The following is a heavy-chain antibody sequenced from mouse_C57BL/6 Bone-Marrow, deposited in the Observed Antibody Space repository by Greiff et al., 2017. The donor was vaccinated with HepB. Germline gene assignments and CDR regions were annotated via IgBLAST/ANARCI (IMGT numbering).Heavy chain of an antibody. J-gene: IGHJ1*03. CDR3: ARDGPYYDYDDWYFDV. Sequence: EVKLQESGPGLVKPSQTVFLTCTVTGISITTGNYRWSWIRQFPGNKLEWIGYIYYSGTITYNPSLTSRTTITRDTPKNQFFLEMNSLTAEDTATYYCARDGPYYDYDDWYFDVWGTGTTVTVSS. V-gene: IGHV3-5*01. CDR1: GISITTGNYR. CDR2: IYYSGTI. D-gene: IGHD2-4*01.